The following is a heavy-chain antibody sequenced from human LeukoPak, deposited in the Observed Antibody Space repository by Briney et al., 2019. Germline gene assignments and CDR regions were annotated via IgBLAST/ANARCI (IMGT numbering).Heavy chain of an antibody. D-gene: IGHD3-22*01. Sequence: PGGSLRLSCAASGFTFGSYWMTWVRQAPGKGLEWVANIKQDGSEKYYVDSVKGRFTISRGNAKNSVYLQMNSLRVEDTAVYYCVRDRRNHYESSGFDYWGQGTLVTVSS. CDR1: GFTFGSYW. CDR2: IKQDGSEK. J-gene: IGHJ4*02. CDR3: VRDRRNHYESSGFDY. V-gene: IGHV3-7*01.